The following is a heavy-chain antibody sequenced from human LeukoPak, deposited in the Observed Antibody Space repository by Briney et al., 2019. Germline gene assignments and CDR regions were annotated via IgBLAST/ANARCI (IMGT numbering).Heavy chain of an antibody. V-gene: IGHV3-23*01. CDR2: ISGSGGST. J-gene: IGHJ4*02. D-gene: IGHD3-10*01. CDR3: AKDGAAVRGVAWYFDY. CDR1: GFTFSSYA. Sequence: GGSLRPSCAASGFTFSSYAMSWVRQAPGKGLEWVSAISGSGGSTYYADSVKGRFTISRDNSKNTLYLQMNSLRAEDTAVYYCAKDGAAVRGVAWYFDYWGQGTLVTVSS.